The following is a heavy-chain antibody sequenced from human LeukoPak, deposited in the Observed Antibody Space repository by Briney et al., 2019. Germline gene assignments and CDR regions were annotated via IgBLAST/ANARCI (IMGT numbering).Heavy chain of an antibody. D-gene: IGHD1-26*01. Sequence: GGSLRLSCATSGFTFSSFWMSWVRQAPGKRLEWVANIKQDGSERYYVDSVKGRFTISRDNAKNSLYLQMNSLRAEDTAVYYCARDTRLLCDSGTNAFDIWGQGTMVTVSS. CDR2: IKQDGSER. CDR3: ARDTRLLCDSGTNAFDI. J-gene: IGHJ3*02. CDR1: GFTFSSFW. V-gene: IGHV3-7*01.